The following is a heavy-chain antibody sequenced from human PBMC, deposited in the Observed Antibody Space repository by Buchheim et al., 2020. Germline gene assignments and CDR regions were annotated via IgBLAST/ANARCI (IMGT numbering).Heavy chain of an antibody. CDR2: ISYDGSNK. CDR1: GFTFSSYG. D-gene: IGHD4-17*01. CDR3: AKTDDYGDYWFMIPNFDY. J-gene: IGHJ4*02. Sequence: QVQLVESGGGVVQPGRSLRLSCAASGFTFSSYGMHWVRQAPGKGLEWVAVISYDGSNKYYADSVKGRFTISRDNSKKKLYLQMNSLRAEDTAVYYCAKTDDYGDYWFMIPNFDYWGQGTL. V-gene: IGHV3-30*18.